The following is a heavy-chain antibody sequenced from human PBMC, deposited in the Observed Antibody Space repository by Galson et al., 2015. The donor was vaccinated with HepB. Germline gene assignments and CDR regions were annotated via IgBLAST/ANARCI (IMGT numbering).Heavy chain of an antibody. Sequence: SLRLSCAASGFTFNDYAITWVRQAPGKGLEWVSGISVSSTDTYYADSVKGRFTISRDNFKNTVYLQMISLSAEDTAVYYCAKDRGNGYKNFQHWGQGTLVTVSS. J-gene: IGHJ1*01. CDR1: GFTFNDYA. CDR2: ISVSSTDT. D-gene: IGHD5-18*01. V-gene: IGHV3-23*01. CDR3: AKDRGNGYKNFQH.